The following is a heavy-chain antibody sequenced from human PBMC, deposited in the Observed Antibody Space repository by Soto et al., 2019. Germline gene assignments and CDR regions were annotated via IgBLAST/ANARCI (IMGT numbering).Heavy chain of an antibody. CDR2: ISYDGSNK. D-gene: IGHD3-22*01. CDR3: ARPITMIRRNPYYFDY. J-gene: IGHJ4*02. CDR1: GFTFSSYA. V-gene: IGHV3-30-3*01. Sequence: PGGSLRLSCAASGFTFSSYAMHWVRQAPGKGLEWVAVISYDGSNKYYADSVKGRFTISRDNSKNTLYLQMNSLRAEDTAVYYCARPITMIRRNPYYFDYWGQGTLVTVSS.